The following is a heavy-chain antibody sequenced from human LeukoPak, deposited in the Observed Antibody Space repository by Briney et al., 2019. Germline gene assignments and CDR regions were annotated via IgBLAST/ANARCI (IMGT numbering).Heavy chain of an antibody. J-gene: IGHJ4*02. CDR3: ARGKYSFDY. CDR2: ISSSGSTI. CDR1: GFTFSDSY. Sequence: PGGSLRLSCAASGFTFSDSYMSWIRQAPGTGLEYISYISSSGSTIYYADSLTGRFTLSRDNAKNSLSLEMNSLRAEDTAAYYCARGKYSFDYWGQGTLVTVSS. V-gene: IGHV3-11*01.